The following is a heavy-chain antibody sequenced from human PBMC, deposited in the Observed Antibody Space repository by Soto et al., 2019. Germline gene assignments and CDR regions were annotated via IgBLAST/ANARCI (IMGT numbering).Heavy chain of an antibody. CDR3: ARAPVISSRNWFDP. D-gene: IGHD6-6*01. CDR2: MSYTGST. CDR1: NGSINRGGYY. J-gene: IGHJ5*02. V-gene: IGHV4-31*03. Sequence: SETLSLTCTISNGSINRGGYYWSWIRQHPGKGLEWVGYMSYTGSTYYSPSLKSRVTISVDTSKTQLSLKLSSVTAADTAIYYCARAPVISSRNWFDPWGQGTLVTVSS.